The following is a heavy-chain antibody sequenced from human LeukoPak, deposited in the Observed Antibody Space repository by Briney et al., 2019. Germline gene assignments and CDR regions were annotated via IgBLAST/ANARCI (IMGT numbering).Heavy chain of an antibody. CDR3: ARVAWSYYFDS. CDR2: IKDDGSEK. V-gene: IGHV3-7*01. J-gene: IGHJ4*02. D-gene: IGHD2-8*02. CDR1: GFTFNNYW. Sequence: GGSLRLSCAASGFTFNNYWMNWVRQTPGKGLEWVANIKDDGSEKYYLDSVKGRFTISRDNAKNSLYLQMNGLRAEDTAVYYCARVAWSYYFDSWGQGTLVTVSS.